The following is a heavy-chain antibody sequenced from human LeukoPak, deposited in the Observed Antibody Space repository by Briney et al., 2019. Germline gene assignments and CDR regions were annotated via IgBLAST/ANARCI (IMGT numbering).Heavy chain of an antibody. CDR2: ISSSGSTI. Sequence: GGSLRLSCAASGFTFSSYEMNWVRQAPGKGLEWVSYISSSGSTIYYADSVKGRFTISRDNAKNSLYLQMNILRAEDTAVYYCASWSVDTAMVIDYWGQGTLVTVSS. CDR1: GFTFSSYE. V-gene: IGHV3-48*03. CDR3: ASWSVDTAMVIDY. J-gene: IGHJ4*02. D-gene: IGHD5-18*01.